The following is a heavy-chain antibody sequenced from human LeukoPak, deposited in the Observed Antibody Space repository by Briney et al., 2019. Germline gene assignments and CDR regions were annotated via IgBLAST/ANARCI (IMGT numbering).Heavy chain of an antibody. Sequence: GGSLRLSCAASGFSFSGYEMNWVRQAPGKGLEWVSYISTGTTIYYADSVKGRFTISRDNAKKSLYLQMDSLRAEDTAVYYCARDGYGSGSSFDYWGQGTLVTVSS. J-gene: IGHJ4*02. V-gene: IGHV3-48*03. CDR2: ISTGTTI. CDR1: GFSFSGYE. CDR3: ARDGYGSGSSFDY. D-gene: IGHD3-10*01.